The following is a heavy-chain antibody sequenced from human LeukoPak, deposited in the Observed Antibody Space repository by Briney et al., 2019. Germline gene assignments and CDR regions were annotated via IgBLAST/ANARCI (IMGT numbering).Heavy chain of an antibody. CDR1: NYTFTSYG. CDR3: ASQPYDSSGYPTERYYYGMDV. CDR2: INAYNGDT. D-gene: IGHD3-22*01. J-gene: IGHJ6*02. Sequence: ASVKVSCKASNYTFTSYGISWVRQAPGQGLEWMAWINAYNGDTNYAQKFQGRVTLTTDTSTSTAYMELRSLRSDDTAVYYCASQPYDSSGYPTERYYYGMDVWGQGTTVTVSS. V-gene: IGHV1-18*01.